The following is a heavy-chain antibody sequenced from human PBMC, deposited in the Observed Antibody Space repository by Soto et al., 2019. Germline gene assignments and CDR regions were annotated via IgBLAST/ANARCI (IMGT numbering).Heavy chain of an antibody. V-gene: IGHV4-31*03. Sequence: TLSLTCTVSGGSISSGGYYWSWIRQHPGKGLEWIGYIYYSGSTYYNPSLKSRVTISVDTSKNQFSLKLSSVTAADTAVYYCARVPNPRVTILDYYGMDGWGQGNTVTVSS. CDR3: ARVPNPRVTILDYYGMDG. D-gene: IGHD3-3*01. J-gene: IGHJ6*02. CDR2: IYYSGST. CDR1: GGSISSGGYY.